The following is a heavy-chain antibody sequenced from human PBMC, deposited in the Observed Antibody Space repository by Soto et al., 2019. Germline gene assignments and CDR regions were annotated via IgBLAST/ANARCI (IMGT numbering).Heavy chain of an antibody. CDR3: ARDLGHTRFDP. CDR1: GFTFSSYC. V-gene: IGHV3-33*01. J-gene: IGHJ5*02. CDR2: IWYDGSNK. Sequence: PAGTLRLSCAASGFTFSSYCFYWVCLAPGKGLGWVSVIWYDGSNKYYADPVKGRFTISRDNSKNTLYLQMNSLRAEDTAVYYCARDLGHTRFDPWGQGTLVTVSS.